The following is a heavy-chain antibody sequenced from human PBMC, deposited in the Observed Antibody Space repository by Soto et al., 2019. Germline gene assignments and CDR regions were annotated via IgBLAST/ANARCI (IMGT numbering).Heavy chain of an antibody. Sequence: GGSLRLSCAASGFTFSRYAMNWVRQAPGKGLEWISTISDGDGRTYYADSVKGRFTISRDNSQNMVYLQMSSLRAEDTGAYYCARQHFWDQPNWFAPWGQGTLVTVSS. V-gene: IGHV3-23*01. CDR3: ARQHFWDQPNWFAP. D-gene: IGHD3-3*02. CDR1: GFTFSRYA. CDR2: ISDGDGRT. J-gene: IGHJ5*02.